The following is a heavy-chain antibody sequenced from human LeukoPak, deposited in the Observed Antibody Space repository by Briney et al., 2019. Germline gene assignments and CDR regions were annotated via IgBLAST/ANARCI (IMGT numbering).Heavy chain of an antibody. V-gene: IGHV3-30*02. Sequence: GGSLRLSCAASGFSFSSYGMHWVRQAPGKGLEWVAFIRNDGTNKYYADSMKGRFAISRDNSKNTLYLQMNNLRAEDTAMYYCARGRRTGDRGYYFDYWGQGTLVTVSS. CDR3: ARGRRTGDRGYYFDY. D-gene: IGHD7-27*01. CDR1: GFSFSSYG. CDR2: IRNDGTNK. J-gene: IGHJ4*02.